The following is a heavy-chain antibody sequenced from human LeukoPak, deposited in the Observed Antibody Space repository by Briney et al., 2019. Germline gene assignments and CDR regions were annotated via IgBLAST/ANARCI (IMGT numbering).Heavy chain of an antibody. CDR3: AKAYSNYEEDSYFDY. CDR2: ISYDGSNK. V-gene: IGHV3-30*18. Sequence: GRSLRLSCAASGFTFSSYGMHWVRQAPCKGLEWVAVISYDGSNKYYADSVKGRFTISRDNSKNTLYLQMNSLRAEDTAVYYCAKAYSNYEEDSYFDYWGQGTLVTVSS. D-gene: IGHD4-11*01. CDR1: GFTFSSYG. J-gene: IGHJ4*02.